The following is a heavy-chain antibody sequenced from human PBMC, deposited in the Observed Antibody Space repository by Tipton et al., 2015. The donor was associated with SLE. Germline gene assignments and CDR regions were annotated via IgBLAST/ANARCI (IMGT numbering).Heavy chain of an antibody. D-gene: IGHD6-13*01. V-gene: IGHV4-61*02. CDR2: IYTSGST. J-gene: IGHJ3*02. Sequence: TLSLTCTVSGGSISSGSYYWSWIRQPAGKGLEWIGRIYTSGSTNYNPSLKSRVTISVDTSKNQFSLKLSSVTAADTAVYYCARREQRLVHDAFDIWGQGTMVTVSS. CDR1: GGSISSGSYY. CDR3: ARREQRLVHDAFDI.